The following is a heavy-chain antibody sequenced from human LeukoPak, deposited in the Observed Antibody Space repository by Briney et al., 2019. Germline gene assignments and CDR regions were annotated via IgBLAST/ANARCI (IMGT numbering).Heavy chain of an antibody. V-gene: IGHV4-39*07. Sequence: PSETLSLTCTVSGGSISSSSCYWGWIRQPPGKGLEWIGSIYYSGSTYYNPSLKSRVTISVDTSKNQFSLKLSSVTAADTAVYYCAREAGDSSSWSDGFDIWGQGTMVTVSS. CDR2: IYYSGST. J-gene: IGHJ3*02. D-gene: IGHD6-13*01. CDR3: AREAGDSSSWSDGFDI. CDR1: GGSISSSSCY.